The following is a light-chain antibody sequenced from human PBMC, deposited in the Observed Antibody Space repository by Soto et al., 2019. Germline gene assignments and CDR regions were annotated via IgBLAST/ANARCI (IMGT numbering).Light chain of an antibody. CDR1: QSVSSY. V-gene: IGKV3-11*01. CDR3: QQRSNWPRT. Sequence: EIVLTQSPATLCLSPGERATLSCRASQSVSSYLAWYQQKPGQAPRLLIYDASNRATGIPARFSGSGSGTDLTLTISSLEPEDFAVYYCQQRSNWPRTFGQGTKVEIK. CDR2: DAS. J-gene: IGKJ1*01.